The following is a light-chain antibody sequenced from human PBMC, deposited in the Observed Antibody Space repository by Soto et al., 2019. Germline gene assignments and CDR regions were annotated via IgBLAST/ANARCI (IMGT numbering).Light chain of an antibody. V-gene: IGKV1-39*01. CDR2: GAS. CDR3: QQSYSNLGT. CDR1: QSISNY. J-gene: IGKJ2*01. Sequence: DIQMTQSPSSLSASVGDRVNITCRPSQSISNYLNWYQQKPVKAPKLMIFGASSLQSGVPSRFSGSGSGTDFTLSISTLQPEDFATYYCQQSYSNLGTFGQGTKLEIK.